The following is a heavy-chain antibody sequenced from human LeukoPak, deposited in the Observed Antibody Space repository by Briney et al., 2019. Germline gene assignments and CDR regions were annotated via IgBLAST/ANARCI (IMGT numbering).Heavy chain of an antibody. D-gene: IGHD6-19*01. CDR2: IYYSGST. CDR3: ARLHSSVWPVDY. V-gene: IGHV4-39*01. J-gene: IGHJ4*01. CDR1: GGSISSSSYY. Sequence: SETLSLTCTVSGGSISSSSYYWGWIRQPPGKGLEWIGSIYYSGSTYYNPSLKSRVTISVDTSKNQFSLKLSSVTAADTAVYYCARLHSSVWPVDYWGHGTLVTVSS.